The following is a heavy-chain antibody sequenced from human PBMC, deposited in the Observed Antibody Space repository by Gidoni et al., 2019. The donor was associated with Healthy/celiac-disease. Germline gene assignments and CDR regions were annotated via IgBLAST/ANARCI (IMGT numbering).Heavy chain of an antibody. CDR3: TTHSDIVVVPAPAVGVDY. CDR2: IKSKTDGGTT. Sequence: EVQLVESGGGLVKPGGSLRLSCAASGFTFSNAWISWVRQAPGKGLEWVGRIKSKTDGGTTDYAAPVKGRFTISRDDSKNTLYLQMNSLKTEDTAVYYCTTHSDIVVVPAPAVGVDYWGQGTLVTVSS. D-gene: IGHD2-2*01. V-gene: IGHV3-15*01. J-gene: IGHJ4*02. CDR1: GFTFSNAW.